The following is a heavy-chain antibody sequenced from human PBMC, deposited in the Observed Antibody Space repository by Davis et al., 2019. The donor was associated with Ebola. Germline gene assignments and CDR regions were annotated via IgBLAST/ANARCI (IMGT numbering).Heavy chain of an antibody. CDR3: ARDGCPHSSSWYCSYYYGMDV. CDR1: GFTFSGSA. Sequence: GESLKISCAASGFTFSGSAMHWVRQASGKGLEWVGRIRSKANSYATAYAASVKGRFTISRDDSKNTAYLQMNSLKTEDTAVYYCARDGCPHSSSWYCSYYYGMDVWGQGTTVTVSS. J-gene: IGHJ6*02. CDR2: IRSKANSYAT. D-gene: IGHD6-13*01. V-gene: IGHV3-73*01.